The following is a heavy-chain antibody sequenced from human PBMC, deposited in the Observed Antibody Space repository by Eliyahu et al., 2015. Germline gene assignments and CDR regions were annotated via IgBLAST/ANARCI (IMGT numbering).Heavy chain of an antibody. J-gene: IGHJ6*04. V-gene: IGHV3-74*03. Sequence: LQVVESGGGFVQSGGSLRLSCAASGFKFSSSWLXWVRRTPGKGXXWLGRLGGDWSSPTYADSVKGRFTISRDNAKNAVFLQMNSLRPEDTGVYYCARAGRQRAADYFYYHNGLDVWGKGTTVRVSS. CDR2: LGGDWSSP. D-gene: IGHD3-22*01. CDR3: ARAGRQRAADYFYYHNGLDV. CDR1: GFKFSSSW.